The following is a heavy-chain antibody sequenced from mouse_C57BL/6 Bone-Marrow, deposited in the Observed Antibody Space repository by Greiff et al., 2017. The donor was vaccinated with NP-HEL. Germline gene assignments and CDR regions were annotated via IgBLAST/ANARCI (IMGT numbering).Heavy chain of an antibody. V-gene: IGHV1-80*01. Sequence: QVQLQQSGAELVKPGASVKISCKASGYAFSSYWMNWVKQRPGKGLEWIGQIYPGDGDTNYNGKFKGKATLTADKSSSTAYMQLSSLTSEDSAVYFCAGRDYGSSHWYFDVWGTGTTGTVSS. CDR2: IYPGDGDT. J-gene: IGHJ1*03. D-gene: IGHD1-1*01. CDR3: AGRDYGSSHWYFDV. CDR1: GYAFSSYW.